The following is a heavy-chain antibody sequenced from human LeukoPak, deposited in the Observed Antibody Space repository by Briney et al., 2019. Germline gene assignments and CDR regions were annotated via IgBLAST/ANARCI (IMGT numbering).Heavy chain of an antibody. D-gene: IGHD3-3*01. V-gene: IGHV3-53*01. J-gene: IGHJ6*02. CDR3: ARGRTRTIFGVVRYYGMDV. CDR2: IYSGGST. Sequence: PGGSLRLSCAASGFTVSINYMSWVRQAPGKGLEWVSAIYSGGSTYYADSVKGRFTISRDNSKNTLYFQMNSLRAEDTAVYYCARGRTRTIFGVVRYYGMDVWGQGTTVTVSS. CDR1: GFTVSINY.